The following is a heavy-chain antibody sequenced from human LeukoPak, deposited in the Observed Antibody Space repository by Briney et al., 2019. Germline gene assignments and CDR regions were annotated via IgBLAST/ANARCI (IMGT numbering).Heavy chain of an antibody. D-gene: IGHD4-11*01. CDR1: GYTFTSYD. J-gene: IGHJ6*02. Sequence: GASVKVSCKASGYTFTSYDINWVRQATGQGLEWMGWMNPNSGNTGYAQKFQGRVTMTRNTSISTAYMELSGLRSEDTAVYYCAVMTTGLYYYYGMDVWGQGTTVTVSS. CDR3: AVMTTGLYYYYGMDV. CDR2: MNPNSGNT. V-gene: IGHV1-8*01.